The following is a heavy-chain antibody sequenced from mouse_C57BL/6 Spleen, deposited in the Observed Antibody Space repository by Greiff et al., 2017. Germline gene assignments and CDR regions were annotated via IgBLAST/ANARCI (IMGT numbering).Heavy chain of an antibody. Sequence: QVQLKQSGAELVKPGASVKMSCKASGYTFTSYWITWVKQRPGQGLEWIGDIYPGSGSTNYNEKFKSKATLTVDTSSSTAYMQLSSLTSEDSAVYYCARDAIYYYGLEDYWGQGTTLTVSS. V-gene: IGHV1-55*01. CDR1: GYTFTSYW. CDR2: IYPGSGST. CDR3: ARDAIYYYGLEDY. J-gene: IGHJ2*01. D-gene: IGHD1-1*01.